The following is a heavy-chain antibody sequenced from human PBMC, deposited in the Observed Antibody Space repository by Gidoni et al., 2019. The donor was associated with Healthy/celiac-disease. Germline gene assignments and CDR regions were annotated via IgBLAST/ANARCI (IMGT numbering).Heavy chain of an antibody. CDR2: INHSGST. CDR3: ARGLNRMDV. J-gene: IGHJ6*04. V-gene: IGHV4-34*01. CDR1: GGSFSGDY. Sequence: QVPLPQWRACLLKPPEPLSFPCAFYGGSFSGDYWRWTRQPPGKRLAWIGEINHSGSTNYNPSLKGRVTISVDTSKNQFAMKLSSVTAADTAVYYCARGLNRMDVWGKGTTVTVSS.